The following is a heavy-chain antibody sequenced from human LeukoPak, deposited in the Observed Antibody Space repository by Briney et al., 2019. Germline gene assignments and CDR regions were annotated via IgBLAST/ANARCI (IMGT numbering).Heavy chain of an antibody. J-gene: IGHJ4*02. V-gene: IGHV3-74*01. Sequence: GGSLRLSCAASGFAFSSNWLHWVRQTPGKGLVWVSRINSGGSGTSYADSVEGRFTISRDNAKNTLYLQMNSLRAEDTAVYYCATSLGPLTEYWGQGTLVTVSS. CDR1: GFAFSSNW. CDR2: INSGGSGT. CDR3: ATSLGPLTEY. D-gene: IGHD7-27*01.